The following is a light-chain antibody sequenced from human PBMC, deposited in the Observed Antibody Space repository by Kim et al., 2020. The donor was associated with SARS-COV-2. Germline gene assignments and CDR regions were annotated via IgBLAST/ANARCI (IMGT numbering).Light chain of an antibody. CDR1: QSVSSN. V-gene: IGKV3-15*01. CDR3: QQYNNWPPYT. J-gene: IGKJ2*01. Sequence: VSPGERAPLSCRASQSVSSNLAWYQQKPGQAPRLLNYGASTRATGIPARFSGSGSGTEFTLTISSLQSEDFAVYYCQQYNNWPPYTFGQGTKLEI. CDR2: GAS.